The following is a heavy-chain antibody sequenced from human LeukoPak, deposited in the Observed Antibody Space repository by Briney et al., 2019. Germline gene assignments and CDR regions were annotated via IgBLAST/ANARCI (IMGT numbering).Heavy chain of an antibody. CDR1: GYTFTSYY. Sequence: ASVKVSCEASGYTFTSYYMHWVRQAPGQGLEWMGIINPSGGSTSYAQKFQGRVTMTRDMSTSTVYMELSSLRSEDTAVYYCARDGGGCSSTSCYTWFDPWGQGTLVTVSS. CDR3: ARDGGGCSSTSCYTWFDP. J-gene: IGHJ5*02. CDR2: INPSGGST. D-gene: IGHD2-2*02. V-gene: IGHV1-46*01.